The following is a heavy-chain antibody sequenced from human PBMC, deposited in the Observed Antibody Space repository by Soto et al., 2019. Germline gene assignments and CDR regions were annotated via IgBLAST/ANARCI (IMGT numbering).Heavy chain of an antibody. CDR3: ARGYSGYDPFDY. Sequence: QVQLVESGGGVVQPGRSPRLSCTVSGFIFKNYGMHWVRQAPGKGLEWVAVIWYDGSRKYYADSAKGRFTISRDNSKNTLYLQMNSLGAEDTAVYYCARGYSGYDPFDYWGQGTLVTVSS. CDR1: GFIFKNYG. CDR2: IWYDGSRK. D-gene: IGHD5-12*01. J-gene: IGHJ4*02. V-gene: IGHV3-33*01.